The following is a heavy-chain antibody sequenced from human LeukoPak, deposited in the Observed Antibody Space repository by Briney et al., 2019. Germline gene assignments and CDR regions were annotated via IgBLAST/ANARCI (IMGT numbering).Heavy chain of an antibody. V-gene: IGHV3-20*04. D-gene: IGHD6-13*01. CDR1: GFTFDDYG. Sequence: GGSLRLSCAASGFTFDDYGMSWVRQAPGKGLEWVSGINWNGGSTGYADSVKGRFTISRDNAKNSLYLQMNSLRAEDTALYYCARDFRKAAAGTTVRVDAPWFDPLGQGTLVTVSS. CDR2: INWNGGST. J-gene: IGHJ5*02. CDR3: ARDFRKAAAGTTVRVDAPWFDP.